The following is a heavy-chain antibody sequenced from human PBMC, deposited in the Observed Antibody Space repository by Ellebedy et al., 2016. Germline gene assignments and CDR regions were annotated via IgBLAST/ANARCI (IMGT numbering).Heavy chain of an antibody. CDR2: ISSRGSTI. J-gene: IGHJ3*02. CDR1: GFTSSDYY. D-gene: IGHD6-19*01. Sequence: GESLKISXAASGFTSSDYYMIWIRQAPGKGLEWVSYISSRGSTISYADSVKGRFTISKDNAKNSLYLQMNSLRAEDTAVYYCARGGLRGWYGEAFDIWGQGTMVTVSS. CDR3: ARGGLRGWYGEAFDI. V-gene: IGHV3-11*01.